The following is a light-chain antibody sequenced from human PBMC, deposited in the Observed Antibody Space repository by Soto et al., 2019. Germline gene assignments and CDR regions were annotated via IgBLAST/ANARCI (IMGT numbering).Light chain of an antibody. CDR2: EGS. V-gene: IGLV2-23*01. CDR3: CSYAGSSIFYV. J-gene: IGLJ1*01. Sequence: QSALTQPASVSGSPGQSITISCTGTSSDVGSYNLVSWYQQHPGKAPKLMIYEGSKRHSGVSDRFSGSKSGNTASLTVSGLQAEDEADYYCCSYAGSSIFYVFGRGTKLTVL. CDR1: SSDVGSYNL.